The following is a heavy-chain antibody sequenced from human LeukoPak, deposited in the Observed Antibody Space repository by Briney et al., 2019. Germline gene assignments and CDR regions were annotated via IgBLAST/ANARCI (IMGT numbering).Heavy chain of an antibody. CDR1: GGSISSSRYY. J-gene: IGHJ5*02. CDR2: IYYSGST. Sequence: PSETLSLTCTVSGGSISSSRYYWGWIRQPPGKGLEWIGSIYYSGSTYYNPSLKSRVTISVDTSKNQFSLKLSSVTAADTAVYYFARQSGIDWFDPWGQGTLVTVSS. D-gene: IGHD1-26*01. V-gene: IGHV4-39*01. CDR3: ARQSGIDWFDP.